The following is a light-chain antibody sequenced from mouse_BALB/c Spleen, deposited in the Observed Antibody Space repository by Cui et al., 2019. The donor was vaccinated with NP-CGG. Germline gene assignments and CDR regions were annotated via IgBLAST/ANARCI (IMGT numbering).Light chain of an antibody. V-gene: IGLV1*01. CDR2: GTN. CDR3: ALWYSNHWV. CDR1: TGAVTTSNY. J-gene: IGLJ1*01. Sequence: HALLTHGSALTTSPGETVTLTCRSSTGAVTTSNYANWVQEKPDHLFTGLIGGTNNRAPGVPARFSGSLIGNKAALTITGTQTEDEAIYFCALWYSNHWVFGGGTKLTVL.